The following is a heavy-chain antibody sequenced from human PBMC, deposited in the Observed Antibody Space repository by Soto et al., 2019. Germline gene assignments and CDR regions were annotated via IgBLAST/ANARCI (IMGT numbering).Heavy chain of an antibody. V-gene: IGHV3-30-3*01. J-gene: IGHJ6*02. CDR2: ISYDGSNK. Sequence: HPVVSLRLYYAASGFTFSIYPMHRIRQAPGQGLECVAVISYDGSNKYYADSVKGRFTISRDNSKNTLYLQMNSLRAEDTAVYYCAREMYSSGWSWEDYYYYYGMDVWGQGT. D-gene: IGHD6-19*01. CDR3: AREMYSSGWSWEDYYYYYGMDV. CDR1: GFTFSIYP.